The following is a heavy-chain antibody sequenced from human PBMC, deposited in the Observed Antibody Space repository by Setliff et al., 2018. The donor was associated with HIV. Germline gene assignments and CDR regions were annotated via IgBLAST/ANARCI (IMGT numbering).Heavy chain of an antibody. Sequence: GGSLRLSCEASGFTFSSYSINWVRQAPGKGLEWVSSIISSSTNIYYADSVKGRFTISRDTAKNSLYLQMNSLRAEDTAVYYCTTDACNSTSCYTGDLDYWGQGTLVTVSS. CDR2: IISSSTNI. V-gene: IGHV3-21*01. CDR3: TTDACNSTSCYTGDLDY. D-gene: IGHD2-2*02. J-gene: IGHJ4*02. CDR1: GFTFSSYS.